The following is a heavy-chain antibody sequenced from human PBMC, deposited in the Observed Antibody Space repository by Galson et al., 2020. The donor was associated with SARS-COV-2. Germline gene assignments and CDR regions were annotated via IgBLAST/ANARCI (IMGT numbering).Heavy chain of an antibody. V-gene: IGHV6-1*01. CDR2: TYYRSQWST. Sequence: SQTLSLTCAISGDSVSSNSADWNWTRQSPSRGLEWLGRTYYRSQWSTDYAVSVKSRITINPDTSKNQFSLQLNSVTPEDTAIYYCAGRVAGAGSLHIWGQGTMVIVSS. J-gene: IGHJ3*02. CDR1: GDSVSSNSAD. CDR3: AGRVAGAGSLHI. D-gene: IGHD6-13*01.